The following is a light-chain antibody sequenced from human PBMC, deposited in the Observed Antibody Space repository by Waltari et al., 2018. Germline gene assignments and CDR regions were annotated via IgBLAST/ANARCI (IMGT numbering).Light chain of an antibody. CDR1: QSVGSN. V-gene: IGKV3-15*01. Sequence: EIVMTQSPATLSVSPGERATLSCRASQSVGSNLAWYQQKPGQAPRLLFYGASTRATGIPARFSGSGSGTEFTLTINSMQSEDFAVYYCQQYNNWPLLFGQGP. J-gene: IGKJ1*01. CDR3: QQYNNWPLL. CDR2: GAS.